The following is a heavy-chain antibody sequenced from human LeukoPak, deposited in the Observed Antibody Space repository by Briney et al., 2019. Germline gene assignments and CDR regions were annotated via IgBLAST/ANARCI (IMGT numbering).Heavy chain of an antibody. CDR1: GFTFSNYA. CDR2: ISGSGGST. V-gene: IGHV3-23*01. CDR3: ARFHGGSGDGMDV. J-gene: IGHJ6*02. D-gene: IGHD2-15*01. Sequence: GGSLRLSCAASGFTFSNYAMSWVRQAPGKGLKWVSAISGSGGSTYYADSVKGRFTISRDNSKNTLYLQMNSLRVEDTAVYYCARFHGGSGDGMDVWGQGTTVTVSS.